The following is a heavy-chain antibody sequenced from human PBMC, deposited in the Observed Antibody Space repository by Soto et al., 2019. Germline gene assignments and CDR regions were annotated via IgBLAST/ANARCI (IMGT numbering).Heavy chain of an antibody. CDR2: INSDGSST. CDR1: GFTFSSYW. CDR3: TRSGSSPYYYGMDV. J-gene: IGHJ6*02. Sequence: EMQLVESGGGLVQPGGSLRLSCAASGFTFSSYWMHWVRQAPGKGLVWVSRINSDGSSTNYADSVKGRFTISRDNARNTLFLQMDTLRAEDTAVYYCTRSGSSPYYYGMDVWGQGTTVTVSS. V-gene: IGHV3-74*01. D-gene: IGHD6-6*01.